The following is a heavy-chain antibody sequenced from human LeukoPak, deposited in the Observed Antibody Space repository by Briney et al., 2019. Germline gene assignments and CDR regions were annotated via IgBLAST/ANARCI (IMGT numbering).Heavy chain of an antibody. V-gene: IGHV4-34*01. D-gene: IGHD3-10*01. CDR1: GGSFSGYY. J-gene: IGHJ5*01. Sequence: SETLSLTCAVYGGSFSGYYWTWIRQPPGKGLEWIEEINHSGSTNYNPSLKGRVTMSVDTSMNQFSLRLNSVTAADTAVYYCARAYGSGSYHSNWFESWGQGTLVIVSS. CDR3: ARAYGSGSYHSNWFES. CDR2: INHSGST.